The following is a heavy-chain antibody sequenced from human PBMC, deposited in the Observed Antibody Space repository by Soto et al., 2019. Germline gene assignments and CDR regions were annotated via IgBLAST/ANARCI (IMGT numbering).Heavy chain of an antibody. V-gene: IGHV1-46*01. CDR3: ARSGGGVIDY. CDR1: GYTFTSYG. CDR2: INPSSGGT. J-gene: IGHJ4*02. D-gene: IGHD2-8*02. Sequence: ASVKVSCKASGYTFTSYGSSWMRQAPGQGLEWMGIINPSSGGTTNAQKFQDRVTMTRYTSTSTVYMELSSLRSEDTAIYFCARSGGGVIDYWGQGTLVTVSS.